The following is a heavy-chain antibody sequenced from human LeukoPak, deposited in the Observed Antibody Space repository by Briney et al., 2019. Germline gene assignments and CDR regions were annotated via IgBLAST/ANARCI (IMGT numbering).Heavy chain of an antibody. CDR1: GFTFRTNY. V-gene: IGHV3-66*01. J-gene: IGHJ4*02. Sequence: PGGSLRLSCTAPGFTFRTNYMSWVRQAPGKGLEWVSVIYSSGDAYYADSVKGRFTISRDDSKNTLYLQMNSLRAEDTAVYYCARAYYDILTTDSWGQGTLVSVSS. CDR2: IYSSGDA. CDR3: ARAYYDILTTDS. D-gene: IGHD3-9*01.